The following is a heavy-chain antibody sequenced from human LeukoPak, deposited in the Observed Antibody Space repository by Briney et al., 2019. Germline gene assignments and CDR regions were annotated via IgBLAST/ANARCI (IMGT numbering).Heavy chain of an antibody. D-gene: IGHD3-16*01. CDR3: AAGGSPGIPFDY. Sequence: SETLSLTCTVSGGSISSYYWSWIRQPAGKGLEWIGRIYTSGSTNYNPSLKSRVTMSVDTSKNQFSLKLSSVTAADTAVYYCAAGGSPGIPFDYWGQGTLVTVSS. J-gene: IGHJ4*02. CDR1: GGSISSYY. CDR2: IYTSGST. V-gene: IGHV4-4*07.